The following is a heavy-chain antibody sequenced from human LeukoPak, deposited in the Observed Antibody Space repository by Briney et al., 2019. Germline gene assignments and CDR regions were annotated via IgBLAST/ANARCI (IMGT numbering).Heavy chain of an antibody. Sequence: SETLSLTCTVSHYSINDGYYWGWIRQPPGRGLELIGNTYKDGTTHYNSSFSSRVTISVDASENQFSLTLTSVTAADTAVYYCAKGFSSYSCFAPWGPGILVTVSS. D-gene: IGHD3-16*02. CDR1: HYSINDGYY. V-gene: IGHV4-38-2*02. CDR2: TYKDGTT. CDR3: AKGFSSYSCFAP. J-gene: IGHJ5*02.